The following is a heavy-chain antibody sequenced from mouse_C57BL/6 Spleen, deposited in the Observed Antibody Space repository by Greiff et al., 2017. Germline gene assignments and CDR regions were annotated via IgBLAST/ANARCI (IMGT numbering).Heavy chain of an antibody. Sequence: VQLQQSGAELVKPGASVKLSCTASGFNIKDYYMHWVKQRTEQGLEWIGRIDPEDGETKSAPKFPGKATITADTSSNTAYLQLSSLTSEDTAVYYCARWGLITTVVEWGQGTTLTVAS. V-gene: IGHV14-2*01. D-gene: IGHD1-1*01. CDR1: GFNIKDYY. CDR2: IDPEDGET. J-gene: IGHJ2*01. CDR3: ARWGLITTVVE.